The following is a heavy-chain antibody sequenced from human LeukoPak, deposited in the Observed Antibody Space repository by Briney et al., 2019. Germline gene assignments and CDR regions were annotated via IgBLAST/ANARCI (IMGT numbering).Heavy chain of an antibody. D-gene: IGHD4-17*01. J-gene: IGHJ6*02. V-gene: IGHV1-69*04. CDR2: IIPMVGVA. CDR3: ARDIRVDYGHYCYGMDV. CDR1: GGTFSSYT. Sequence: SVKVSCKASGGTFSSYTISWVRQAPGQGLEWMGRIIPMVGVANYAQKFQGRVTIIADKSTSTAYMELSSLRSEDTAVYYCARDIRVDYGHYCYGMDVWGQGTTVTASS.